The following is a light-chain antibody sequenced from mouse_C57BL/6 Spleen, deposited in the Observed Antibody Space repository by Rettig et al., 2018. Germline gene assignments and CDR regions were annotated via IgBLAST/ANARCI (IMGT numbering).Light chain of an antibody. Sequence: DIVMTESPATRSVTPGDRVSLSCRASQSISDYLHWYQQKSHESPRLLIKYASQSISGIPSRFSGSGSGSDFTLSINSVEPEDVGVYYCQNGHSFPLTFGAGTKLELK. J-gene: IGKJ5*01. V-gene: IGKV5-39*01. CDR2: YAS. CDR3: QNGHSFPLT. CDR1: QSISDY.